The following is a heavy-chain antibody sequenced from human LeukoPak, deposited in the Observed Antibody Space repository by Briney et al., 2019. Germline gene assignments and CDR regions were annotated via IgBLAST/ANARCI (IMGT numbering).Heavy chain of an antibody. Sequence: GGSLRLSCAASGFTFSSYAMSWVRQAPGKGLEWVSAISGSGGSTYYADSVKGRFTISRDNSKNTLYLQMNSLRAEDTAVYYCARVTIYCSSTSCYRGDAFDIWGQGTMVTVSS. J-gene: IGHJ3*02. CDR2: ISGSGGST. D-gene: IGHD2-2*02. CDR3: ARVTIYCSSTSCYRGDAFDI. V-gene: IGHV3-23*01. CDR1: GFTFSSYA.